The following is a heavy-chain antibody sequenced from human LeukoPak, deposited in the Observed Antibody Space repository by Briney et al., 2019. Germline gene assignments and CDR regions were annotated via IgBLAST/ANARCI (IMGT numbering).Heavy chain of an antibody. CDR2: INHSGST. Sequence: TSETLSLTCAVYGGSFSGYYWSWIRQPPGKGLEWIGEINHSGSTNYNPSLKSRVTISVDTSKNQFSLKLSSVTAADTAVYYCARVPRTTSCSWGQGTLVTVSS. J-gene: IGHJ5*02. D-gene: IGHD2-2*01. V-gene: IGHV4-34*01. CDR3: ARVPRTTSCS. CDR1: GGSFSGYY.